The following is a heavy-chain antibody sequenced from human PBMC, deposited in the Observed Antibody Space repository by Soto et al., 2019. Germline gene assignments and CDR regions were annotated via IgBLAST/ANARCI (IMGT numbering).Heavy chain of an antibody. CDR2: ISYDGSND. D-gene: IGHD6-6*01. V-gene: IGHV3-30*18. CDR3: AKGLGRYFSGMDV. CDR1: GFPFSNYG. Sequence: QVQLVESGGGVVLPGRSLRLSCAASGFPFSNYGMHWVRQAPGKGLEWVAVISYDGSNDYYADSVKGRFTISRDSSTNTAYLQMNSLKTADTAVYYCAKGLGRYFSGMDVWGQGTTVTVSS. J-gene: IGHJ6*02.